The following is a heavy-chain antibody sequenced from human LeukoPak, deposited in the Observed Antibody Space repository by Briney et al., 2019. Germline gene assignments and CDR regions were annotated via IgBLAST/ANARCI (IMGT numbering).Heavy chain of an antibody. CDR2: FDPESGET. CDR3: AAQIHVITVIRLGAFDI. Sequence: ASVKVSCMVSGHSLTKLSIHWVRQAPGKGLEWMGGFDPESGETMYAQKFQGRVTMTEDTSIDTAYMELSSLRSDDTAVYFCAAQIHVITVIRLGAFDIWGQGTKVTVSS. CDR1: GHSLTKLS. D-gene: IGHD2/OR15-2a*01. J-gene: IGHJ3*02. V-gene: IGHV1-24*01.